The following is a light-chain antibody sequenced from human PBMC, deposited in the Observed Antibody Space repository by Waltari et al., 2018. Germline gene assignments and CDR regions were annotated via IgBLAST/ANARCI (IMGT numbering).Light chain of an antibody. Sequence: SYELTQPPSVSVSPGQTARVTSSGDALTKQYAHWYQHKPGQAPVMVIYKDRERPSGIPERFSGSSSGTTVTLTITGVQAEDEADYHCQSTDTSDSVVFGGGTKLTVL. CDR1: ALTKQY. V-gene: IGLV3-25*03. J-gene: IGLJ2*01. CDR3: QSTDTSDSVV. CDR2: KDR.